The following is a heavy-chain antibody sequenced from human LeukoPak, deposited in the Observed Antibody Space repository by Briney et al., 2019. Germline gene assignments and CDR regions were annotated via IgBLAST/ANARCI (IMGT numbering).Heavy chain of an antibody. D-gene: IGHD6-19*01. CDR3: ARGPSSGWYHL. J-gene: IGHJ5*02. Sequence: SETLSLTCAVYGRSFTGYYWSWIRQPPGKGLEWIGEINHSGSTYYTPSLKSRATISVDTSKNQFSLKLSSVTAADTAVYYCARGPSSGWYHLWGQGTLVTVSS. V-gene: IGHV4-34*01. CDR2: INHSGST. CDR1: GRSFTGYY.